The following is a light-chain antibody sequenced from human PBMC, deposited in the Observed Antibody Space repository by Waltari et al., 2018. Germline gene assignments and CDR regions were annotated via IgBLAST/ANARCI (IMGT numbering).Light chain of an antibody. Sequence: DIQMTQSPSTLSASVGDRVTITCRTSQGSSSGLAWHQQTPGKAPKLLIYQASALESGVPSRFSGSGSGTEFTRTISGLQPDDSATYYCQQYDQYPWTFGQGTKVELK. J-gene: IGKJ1*01. CDR1: QGSSSG. CDR2: QAS. CDR3: QQYDQYPWT. V-gene: IGKV1-5*03.